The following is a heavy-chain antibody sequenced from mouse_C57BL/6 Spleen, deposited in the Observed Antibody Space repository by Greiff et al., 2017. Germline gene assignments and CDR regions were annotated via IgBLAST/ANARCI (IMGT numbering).Heavy chain of an antibody. Sequence: EVNVVESGGDLVKPGGSLKLSCAASGFTFSSYGMSWVRQTPDKRLEWVATISSGGSYTYYPDSVKGRFTISRDNAKNTLYLQMSSLKSEDTAMYYCAGRKDYFDYWGQGTTLTVSS. D-gene: IGHD1-1*01. CDR2: ISSGGSYT. J-gene: IGHJ2*01. CDR1: GFTFSSYG. CDR3: AGRKDYFDY. V-gene: IGHV5-6*01.